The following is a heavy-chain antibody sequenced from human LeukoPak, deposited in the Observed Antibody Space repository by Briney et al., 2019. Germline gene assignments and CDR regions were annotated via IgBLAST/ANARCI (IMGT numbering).Heavy chain of an antibody. CDR3: ARDDDFWSGYLGFDY. J-gene: IGHJ4*02. V-gene: IGHV3-48*04. Sequence: GGSLRLSCAASGFTFSSYSMNWVRQAPGKGLEWVSYISSSSSTIYYADSVKGRFTISRDSAKNSLYLQMNSLRAEDTAVYYCARDDDFWSGYLGFDYWGQGTLVTVSS. CDR1: GFTFSSYS. D-gene: IGHD3-3*01. CDR2: ISSSSSTI.